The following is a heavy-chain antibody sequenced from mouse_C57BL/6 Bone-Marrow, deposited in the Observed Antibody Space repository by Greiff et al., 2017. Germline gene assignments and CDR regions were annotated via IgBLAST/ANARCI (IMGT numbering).Heavy chain of an antibody. D-gene: IGHD3-2*02. Sequence: EVKLQQSVAELVRPGASVKLSCTASGFNIKNTYMHWVKQRPEQGLEWIGRIDPANGSTKYAPKFQGKATITADTSSNTAYLQLSSLTSEDTAIYYCASPLDSSGYDFDYWGQGTTLTVSS. CDR1: GFNIKNTY. CDR3: ASPLDSSGYDFDY. V-gene: IGHV14-3*01. CDR2: IDPANGST. J-gene: IGHJ2*01.